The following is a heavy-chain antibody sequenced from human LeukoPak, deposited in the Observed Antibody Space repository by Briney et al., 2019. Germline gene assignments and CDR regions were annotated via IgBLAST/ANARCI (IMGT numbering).Heavy chain of an antibody. CDR1: GFTFISSA. D-gene: IGHD3-22*01. J-gene: IGHJ4*02. CDR2: IVVGSDTT. CDR3: AVDQGYDSGFYFDY. V-gene: IGHV1-58*02. Sequence: SVKVSCKASGFTFISSAMQWVRQARGQRLEWIGWIVVGSDTTNYAQKFQERVTITRDMSTSTAYMELSSLRSEDTAVYYCAVDQGYDSGFYFDYWGQGTLVTVSS.